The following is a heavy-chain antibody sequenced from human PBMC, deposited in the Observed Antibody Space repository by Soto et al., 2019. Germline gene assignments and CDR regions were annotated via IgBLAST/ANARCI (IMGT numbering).Heavy chain of an antibody. CDR1: GDSFTIDSYY. CDR3: ARHSDKYVGRWYGLGS. D-gene: IGHD2-15*01. Sequence: QLQLQESGPGLVKPSESLSLTCTVSGDSFTIDSYYWAWIRQPPGKGLEWLGTISHTGTTLHNPSLKGLRTMSVETSKNQFSLNLSSVTAADTALYFCARHSDKYVGRWYGLGSWGQGTLVTVSS. CDR2: ISHTGTT. J-gene: IGHJ4*02. V-gene: IGHV4-39*01.